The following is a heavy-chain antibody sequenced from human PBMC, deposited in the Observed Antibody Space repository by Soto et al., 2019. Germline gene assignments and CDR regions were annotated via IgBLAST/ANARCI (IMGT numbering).Heavy chain of an antibody. CDR3: TRLDDVRIEPAFDY. CDR2: IRSKPNNYAT. V-gene: IGHV3-73*02. Sequence: EVQLVESGGGLVQPGGSLKLSCAASGFSFSGSGIHWVRQASGKGLEWIGRIRSKPNNYATAYVASVKGRFTISRDDSKNTAYLKMNSLKTEDTAVYYCTRLDDVRIEPAFDYWGQGTLVTVSS. D-gene: IGHD2-2*01. CDR1: GFSFSGSG. J-gene: IGHJ4*02.